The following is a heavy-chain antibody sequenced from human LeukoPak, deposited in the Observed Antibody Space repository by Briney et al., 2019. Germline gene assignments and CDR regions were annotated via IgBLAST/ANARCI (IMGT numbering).Heavy chain of an antibody. CDR3: AKENYDYVWGSYRSGPSWFDP. CDR2: ISVGSIT. D-gene: IGHD3-16*02. J-gene: IGHJ5*02. Sequence: PGVSLRLSCAASGFTFSSYARSWVRQAPGKGLEWVSAISVGSITYYADSVKGRFTISRDNSKNTLYLQMNSLRAEDTAVYYCAKENYDYVWGSYRSGPSWFDPWGQGTLVTVSS. CDR1: GFTFSSYA. V-gene: IGHV3-23*01.